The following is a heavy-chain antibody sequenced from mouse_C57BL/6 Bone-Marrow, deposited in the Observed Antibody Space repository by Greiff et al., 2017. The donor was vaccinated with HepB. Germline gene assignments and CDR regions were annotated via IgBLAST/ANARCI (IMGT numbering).Heavy chain of an antibody. CDR3: ARFITTVVDPWYFDV. CDR2: IDPSDSYT. CDR1: GYTFPSYW. Sequence: QQSCKASGYTFPSYWMQWVKQRPGQGLEWIGEIDPSDSYTNYNQKFKGKATLTVDTSSSTAYMQLSSLTSEDSAVYYCARFITTVVDPWYFDVWGTGTTVTVSS. D-gene: IGHD1-1*01. V-gene: IGHV1-50*01. J-gene: IGHJ1*03.